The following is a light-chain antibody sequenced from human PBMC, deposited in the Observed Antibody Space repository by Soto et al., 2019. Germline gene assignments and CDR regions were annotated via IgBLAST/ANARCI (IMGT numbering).Light chain of an antibody. CDR2: EGS. V-gene: IGLV2-23*01. CDR3: CSYAGSSYV. CDR1: SSDVGSYNL. J-gene: IGLJ1*01. Sequence: QSVLTQPASVSGSPGQSITISCTGTSSDVGSYNLVSWYQQHPGKAPKLIIYEGSKRPSGVSNRFSGSKSGNTASLKISGLQAEDEADYYCCSYAGSSYVFGTGTKVTVL.